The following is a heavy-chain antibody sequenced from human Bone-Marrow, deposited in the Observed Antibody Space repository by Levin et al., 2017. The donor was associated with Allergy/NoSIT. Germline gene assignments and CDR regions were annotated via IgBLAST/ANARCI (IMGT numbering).Heavy chain of an antibody. CDR1: GYSFTSYG. J-gene: IGHJ4*02. Sequence: ASVKVSCKASGYSFTSYGISWVRQAPGQGLEWMGWISGFNANTKYAEKLQGRISLTTDISTSTAYMEMRSLGTDDTAVYYCAAGYSSSWFDYWGQGTLVTVSS. CDR3: AAGYSSSWFDY. CDR2: ISGFNANT. D-gene: IGHD6-13*01. V-gene: IGHV1-18*01.